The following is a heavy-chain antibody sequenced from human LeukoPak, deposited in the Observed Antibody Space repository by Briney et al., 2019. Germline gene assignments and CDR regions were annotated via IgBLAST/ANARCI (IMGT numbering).Heavy chain of an antibody. Sequence: PSETLSHTCTVSGGSISSSSYYWGWIRQPPGKGLEWIGSIYYSGSTYYNPSLKSRVTISVDTSKNQFSLKLSSVTAADTAVYYCARRLRDAFDIWGQGTMVTVSS. J-gene: IGHJ3*02. D-gene: IGHD3-10*01. CDR1: GGSISSSSYY. V-gene: IGHV4-39*01. CDR2: IYYSGST. CDR3: ARRLRDAFDI.